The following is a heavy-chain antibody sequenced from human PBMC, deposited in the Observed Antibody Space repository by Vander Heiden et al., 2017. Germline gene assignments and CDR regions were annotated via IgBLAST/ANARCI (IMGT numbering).Heavy chain of an antibody. CDR2: IRGKGYGGTT. CDR1: GFTFGDYT. D-gene: IGHD6-19*01. Sequence: EVQLVESGGGLVQPGRSLSLSCTASGFTFGDYTMSWVRQAPGKGLEWVGFIRGKGYGGTTEYAASVKGRFTISRDDSKSIAFLQMNSLKTEDTAVYYCARARSTDSGWYLGYWGQGTLVTVSS. V-gene: IGHV3-49*04. J-gene: IGHJ4*02. CDR3: ARARSTDSGWYLGY.